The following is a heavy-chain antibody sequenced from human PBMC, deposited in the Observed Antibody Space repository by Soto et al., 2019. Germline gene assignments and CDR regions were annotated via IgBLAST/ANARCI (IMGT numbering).Heavy chain of an antibody. D-gene: IGHD3-22*01. CDR2: VTGSGGSA. V-gene: IGHV3-23*01. J-gene: IGHJ4*02. Sequence: EVQLLESGRDLVQPGGSLTLSCVASGFTFSNSGMSWVRHSPGTGLDWVSSVTGSGGSAYYADSVKGRFTISRDNSKNTLYLQMNSLRAEDTAVYHCVSGFGYHLYWGQGSLVTVSS. CDR1: GFTFSNSG. CDR3: VSGFGYHLY.